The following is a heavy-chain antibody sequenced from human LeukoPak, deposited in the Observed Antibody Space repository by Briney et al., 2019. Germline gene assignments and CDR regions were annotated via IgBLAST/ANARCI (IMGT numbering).Heavy chain of an antibody. D-gene: IGHD2-2*02. CDR3: AREGEDIVVVPAAIDY. CDR1: GFTLSSYW. Sequence: GGSLRLSCAASGFTLSSYWMSWVRQAPGKGLEWVANIKQDGSEKYYVDSVEGRFTISRDNAKNSLYLQMNSLRAEDTAVYYCAREGEDIVVVPAAIDYWGQGTLVTVSS. J-gene: IGHJ4*02. V-gene: IGHV3-7*01. CDR2: IKQDGSEK.